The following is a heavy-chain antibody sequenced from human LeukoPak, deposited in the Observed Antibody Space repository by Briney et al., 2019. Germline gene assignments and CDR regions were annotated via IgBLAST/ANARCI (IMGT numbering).Heavy chain of an antibody. CDR1: GGSISSGSYY. D-gene: IGHD1-20*01. V-gene: IGHV4-61*02. Sequence: SETLSLTCTVSGGSISSGSYYWSWIRQPAGKGLEWIGRIYTSGSTNYNPSLKSRVTISVDTSKNQFSLKLSSVTAADTAVYYCARTHITGTFGVDAFDIWGQGTMVTVSS. CDR2: IYTSGST. J-gene: IGHJ3*02. CDR3: ARTHITGTFGVDAFDI.